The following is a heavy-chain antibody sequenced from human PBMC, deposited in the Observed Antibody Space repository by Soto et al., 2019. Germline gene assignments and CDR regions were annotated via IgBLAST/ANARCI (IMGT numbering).Heavy chain of an antibody. Sequence: PSETLSLTCTVSGGSISSYYWSWIRQPPGKGLEWIGYIYYSGSTNYNPSLKSRVTISVDTSKNQFSLKLSSVTAADTAVYYCARGRFGELFRGYYYGMDVWGQRTTVTVS. CDR2: IYYSGST. CDR3: ARGRFGELFRGYYYGMDV. J-gene: IGHJ6*02. CDR1: GGSISSYY. D-gene: IGHD3-10*01. V-gene: IGHV4-59*01.